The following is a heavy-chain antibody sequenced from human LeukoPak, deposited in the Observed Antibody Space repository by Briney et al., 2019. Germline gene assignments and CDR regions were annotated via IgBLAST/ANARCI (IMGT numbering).Heavy chain of an antibody. D-gene: IGHD1-26*01. J-gene: IGHJ2*01. CDR3: ARTMNSGSPRPLDL. Sequence: SGGSLRLSCVASGFIFNNYNMNWVRQAPGKGLEWVSSISSSSSYISYADSVKGRFTISRDNAKNSLYLQMNSLGAEDTAVYYCARTMNSGSPRPLDLWGRGTLVTVSS. V-gene: IGHV3-21*01. CDR1: GFIFNNYN. CDR2: ISSSSSYI.